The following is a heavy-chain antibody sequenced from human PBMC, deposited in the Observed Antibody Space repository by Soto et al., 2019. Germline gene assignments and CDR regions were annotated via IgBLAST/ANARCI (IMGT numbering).Heavy chain of an antibody. V-gene: IGHV1-18*04. CDR3: AREQKRYSSYAMDV. J-gene: IGHJ6*02. CDR2: ISAYNGDT. Sequence: GASVKVSCKASGYTFSSYGISWVRQAPGQGLEWMGWISAYNGDTHYAQKFQGRVTMTTDASTSTAYMELRSLRSDDTAVYYCAREQKRYSSYAMDVWGQGTTVTVSS. CDR1: GYTFSSYG.